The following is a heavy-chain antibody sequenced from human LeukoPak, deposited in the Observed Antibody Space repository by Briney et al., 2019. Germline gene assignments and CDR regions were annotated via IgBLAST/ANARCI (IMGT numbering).Heavy chain of an antibody. D-gene: IGHD3-22*01. CDR3: ARHWGSNDSSGYRLDY. V-gene: IGHV4-39*01. Sequence: SETLSLTCTVSGGSISSSSYYWGWIRQPPGKGLEWIGSIYYSGSTYYNPSLKSRVTIAVDSSKNQFSLKLSSVTAADTAVYYCARHWGSNDSSGYRLDYWGQGTLVTVSS. CDR2: IYYSGST. CDR1: GGSISSSSYY. J-gene: IGHJ4*02.